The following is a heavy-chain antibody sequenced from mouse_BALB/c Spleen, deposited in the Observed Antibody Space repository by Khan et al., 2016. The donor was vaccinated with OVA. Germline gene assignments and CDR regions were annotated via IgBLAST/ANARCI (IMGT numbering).Heavy chain of an antibody. D-gene: IGHD2-14*01. Sequence: QVRLQQSGAELGRPGASVKMSCKASGYTFTSYTIHWIKQRPGQGLEWIGYINPSSGYTNYNQKFKDKATLTADKSSTTAYMQLSSLTSDDSAVYYCARDGAYYRNDGWFAYWGQGTLVTVSA. J-gene: IGHJ3*01. CDR3: ARDGAYYRNDGWFAY. CDR2: INPSSGYT. CDR1: GYTFTSYT. V-gene: IGHV1-4*01.